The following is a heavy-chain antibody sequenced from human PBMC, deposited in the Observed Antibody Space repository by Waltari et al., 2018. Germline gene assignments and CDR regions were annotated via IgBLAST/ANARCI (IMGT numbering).Heavy chain of an antibody. Sequence: EVQLVETGGGLSQPGESLRLSCVASGFNVSDKYMDWVRQAPGKGLGCGSVLYSGGARTEVDSVRGRFTITRDDSKNILFLQMNNLRADDSAVYYCATKMGTGAGYLDLWGRGTLVTVSS. J-gene: IGHJ2*01. V-gene: IGHV3-53*02. D-gene: IGHD1-1*01. CDR2: LYSGGAR. CDR3: ATKMGTGAGYLDL. CDR1: GFNVSDKY.